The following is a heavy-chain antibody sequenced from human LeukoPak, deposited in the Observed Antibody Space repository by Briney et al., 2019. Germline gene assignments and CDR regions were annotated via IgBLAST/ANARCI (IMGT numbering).Heavy chain of an antibody. Sequence: PGGSLRLSCAASGFTFSSYDMHWVRQATGKGLEWVSAIGTAGDTYYPGSVKGRFTISRENAKNSLYLQMNSLRAEDTAVYYCAAEDSQNDYGELFDYWGQGTLVTVSS. D-gene: IGHD4-17*01. CDR3: AAEDSQNDYGELFDY. V-gene: IGHV3-13*01. CDR1: GFTFSSYD. CDR2: IGTAGDT. J-gene: IGHJ4*02.